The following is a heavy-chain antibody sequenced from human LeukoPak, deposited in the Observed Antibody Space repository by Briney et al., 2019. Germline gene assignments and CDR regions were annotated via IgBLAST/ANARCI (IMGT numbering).Heavy chain of an antibody. J-gene: IGHJ4*02. CDR3: ARDGYNYGRFDY. CDR1: GFTFSSYS. CDR2: ISSSSIYI. Sequence: PGGSLRLSCAASGFTFSSYSMTWVRQAPGKGLEWVSAISSSSIYIYYSDSVTGRFTISRDNAKNSLYLQMNSLRAEDTAVYYYARDGYNYGRFDYWGQGTLVTVSS. D-gene: IGHD5-18*01. V-gene: IGHV3-21*01.